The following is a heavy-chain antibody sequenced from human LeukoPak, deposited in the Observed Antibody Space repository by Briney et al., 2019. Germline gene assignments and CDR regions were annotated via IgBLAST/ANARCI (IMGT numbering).Heavy chain of an antibody. CDR2: IKQDGSEK. D-gene: IGHD3-22*01. V-gene: IGHV3-7*01. CDR1: GFTFSTYW. CDR3: ARDRGTYYYDTTSHYDAFDI. J-gene: IGHJ3*02. Sequence: GGSLRLSCAPSGFTFSTYWMSWVRQAPGKGLEWVANIKQDGSEKYYVDSVKGRFTISRDNAKNSLYLQMNSLRAEDTAVYYRARDRGTYYYDTTSHYDAFDIWGQGTMVTVPS.